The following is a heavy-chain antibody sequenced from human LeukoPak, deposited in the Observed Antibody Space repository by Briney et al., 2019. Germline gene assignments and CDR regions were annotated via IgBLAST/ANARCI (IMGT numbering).Heavy chain of an antibody. Sequence: SETLSLTCTVSGGSISSSSYYWGWIRQPPGKGLEWIGSIYYSGSTYYNPSLKSRVTISVDTSKNQFSLKLRSVTAADTAVYYCARDRIYYYYMDVWGKGTTVTVSS. CDR3: ARDRIYYYYMDV. CDR2: IYYSGST. CDR1: GGSISSSSYY. J-gene: IGHJ6*03. V-gene: IGHV4-39*07.